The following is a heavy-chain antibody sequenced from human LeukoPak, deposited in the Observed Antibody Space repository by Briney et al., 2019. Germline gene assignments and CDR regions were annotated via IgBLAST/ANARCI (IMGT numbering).Heavy chain of an antibody. J-gene: IGHJ4*02. Sequence: NPSETLSLTCTVSGGSISSYYWSWIRQPPGKGLEWIGEINHSGSTNYNPSLKSRVTISVDTSKNQFSLKLSSVTAADTAVYYCARGRHWSAAIGTRLARHFDYWGQGTLVTVSS. CDR2: INHSGST. CDR1: GGSISSYY. CDR3: ARGRHWSAAIGTRLARHFDY. V-gene: IGHV4-34*01. D-gene: IGHD2-2*01.